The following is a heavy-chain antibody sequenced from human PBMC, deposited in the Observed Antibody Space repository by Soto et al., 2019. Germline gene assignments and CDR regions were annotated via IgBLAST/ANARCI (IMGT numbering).Heavy chain of an antibody. J-gene: IGHJ4*02. CDR3: VRDVRYSFDY. D-gene: IGHD1-26*01. CDR2: IGKSATSI. V-gene: IGHV3-48*02. CDR1: GFTFSSYS. Sequence: HPGGSLRLSCAASGFTFSSYSVNWVRQAPGKGLEWISYIGKSATSISYADSVKGRFTISRDDGRDSLYLQMDRLRDEDTAVYYCVRDVRYSFDYWGQGALVTVSS.